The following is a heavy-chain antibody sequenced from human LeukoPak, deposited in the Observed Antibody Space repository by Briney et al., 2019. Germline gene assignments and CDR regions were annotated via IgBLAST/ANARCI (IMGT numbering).Heavy chain of an antibody. CDR2: ISYDGSNK. D-gene: IGHD6-13*01. CDR1: GFTFSSYA. CDR3: ARDPIAAAGTTGDY. J-gene: IGHJ4*02. V-gene: IGHV3-30-3*01. Sequence: GGSLRLSCAASGFTFSSYAMHWVRQAPGKGLEWVAVISYDGSNKYYADSVKGRFTISRDNSKNTLYLQMNSLRAEDTAVYYCARDPIAAAGTTGDYWGQGTLVTVSS.